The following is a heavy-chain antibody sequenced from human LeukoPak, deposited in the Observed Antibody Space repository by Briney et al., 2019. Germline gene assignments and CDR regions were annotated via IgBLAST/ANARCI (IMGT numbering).Heavy chain of an antibody. CDR3: ARDPPDY. CDR2: ILNSGTTT. V-gene: IGHV3-48*03. Sequence: PGGSLRLSCAASGFTFSSYEMNWVRQAPGKGLEWVSNILNSGTTTYYADSVKGRFTISRDNAKKSLYLQMNSLRAEDTGVYYCARDPPDYWGQGILVTVSS. CDR1: GFTFSSYE. J-gene: IGHJ4*02.